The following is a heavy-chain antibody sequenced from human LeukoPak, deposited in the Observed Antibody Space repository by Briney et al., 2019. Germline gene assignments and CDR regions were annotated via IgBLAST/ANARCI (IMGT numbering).Heavy chain of an antibody. CDR3: AKVVPAVVFDY. J-gene: IGHJ4*02. V-gene: IGHV3-23*01. D-gene: IGHD2-2*01. CDR1: GVTFSSYV. CDR2: ISGSGGGT. Sequence: GGSLRLSCEASGVTFSSYVMSWVRQAPGKGPEWVSGISGSGGGTYYADSVKGRFTISRDNSKNTLYLQMNSLRAEDTAVYYCAKVVPAVVFDYWGQGTLVTVSS.